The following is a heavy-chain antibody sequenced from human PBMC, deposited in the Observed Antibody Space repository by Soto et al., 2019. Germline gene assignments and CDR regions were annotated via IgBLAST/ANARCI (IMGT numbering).Heavy chain of an antibody. CDR3: ARDPLGSGRADFDY. CDR1: GFTFSDYS. V-gene: IGHV3-30-3*01. D-gene: IGHD3-10*02. Sequence: HVQLVESGGGVVQPGGSLRLSCAASGFTFSDYSMHWVRQAPGKGLEWVAVISYDGSDKYFADSVKGRFTISRDNSNNTLFLQMNSLRAEDTAVYYCARDPLGSGRADFDYWGQGTLVTVSS. J-gene: IGHJ4*02. CDR2: ISYDGSDK.